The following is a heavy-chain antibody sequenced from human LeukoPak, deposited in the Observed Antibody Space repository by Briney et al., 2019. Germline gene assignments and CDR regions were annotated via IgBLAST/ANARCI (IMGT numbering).Heavy chain of an antibody. D-gene: IGHD3-3*01. Sequence: SETLSLTCAVYGGSFSGYYWSGLRQPPGKGLEWIGEINHSVSTNYNPSLTSRVTISVDTSKRQFSLKLSSVTAADTAVYYCARGRSYDFWSGYYRHYYYGMDVWGQGTTVTVSS. CDR1: GGSFSGYY. V-gene: IGHV4-34*01. CDR2: INHSVST. CDR3: ARGRSYDFWSGYYRHYYYGMDV. J-gene: IGHJ6*02.